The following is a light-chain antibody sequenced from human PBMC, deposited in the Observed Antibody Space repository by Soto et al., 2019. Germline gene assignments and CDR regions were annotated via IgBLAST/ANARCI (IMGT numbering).Light chain of an antibody. V-gene: IGLV2-14*02. CDR3: SSYTTTSTLEA. Sequence: QSALTQPASVSGSPGQSITISCTGTSSNVGSYKLVSWYQQHPGKVPKLMIYEVSYRPSGVSNRFSGSKSGNTASLTISGLQAEDEADYYCSSYTTTSTLEAFGGGTQLTVL. CDR2: EVS. CDR1: SSNVGSYKL. J-gene: IGLJ2*01.